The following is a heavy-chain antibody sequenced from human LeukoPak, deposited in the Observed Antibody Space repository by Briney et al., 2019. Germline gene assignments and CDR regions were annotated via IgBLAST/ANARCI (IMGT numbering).Heavy chain of an antibody. V-gene: IGHV3-30*02. CDR2: IRYDGSNK. J-gene: IGHJ4*02. CDR3: ASMVRGVISARGYGY. D-gene: IGHD3-10*01. Sequence: PWGSLELSWAASGFPFSSYGMHWVRQAPGKGLGWVAFIRYDGSNKYYADSVKGRFTISRDNSKNTLYLQMNSLRAENTAVYYCASMVRGVISARGYGYWGQGTLVTVSS. CDR1: GFPFSSYG.